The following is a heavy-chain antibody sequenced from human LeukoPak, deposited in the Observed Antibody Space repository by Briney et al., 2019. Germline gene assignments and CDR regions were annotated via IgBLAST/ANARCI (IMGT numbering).Heavy chain of an antibody. D-gene: IGHD3-10*01. Sequence: GASVKVSCKASGGTFSSYAISWVRQAPGQGLEWMGRIIPIFGTANYAQKFQGRVTITTDESTSTAYMELSSLRSEDTAVYYCASCLWFGELGYYYYMDVWGKGTTVTVSS. CDR3: ASCLWFGELGYYYYMDV. CDR1: GGTFSSYA. V-gene: IGHV1-69*05. J-gene: IGHJ6*03. CDR2: IIPIFGTA.